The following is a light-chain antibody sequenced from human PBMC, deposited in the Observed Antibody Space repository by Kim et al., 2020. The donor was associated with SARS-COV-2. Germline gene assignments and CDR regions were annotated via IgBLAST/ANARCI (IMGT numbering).Light chain of an antibody. J-gene: IGKJ3*01. CDR3: QEYNSAPRT. Sequence: DIQMTQSPSSLSASIGDRVTITCRASQGISNYLAWYQQKPGKVPKLLIYSASTLQSGVPSRFSGSGSGTDFTLTISSLQPEDVATYYCQEYNSAPRTIGPGTKVDIK. V-gene: IGKV1-27*01. CDR1: QGISNY. CDR2: SAS.